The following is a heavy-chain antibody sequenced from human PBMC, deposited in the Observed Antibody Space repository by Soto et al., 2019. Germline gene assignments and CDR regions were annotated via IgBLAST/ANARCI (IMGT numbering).Heavy chain of an antibody. CDR1: GYTFTSYD. D-gene: IGHD6-6*01. CDR3: ARGWYSSSDYYYYYIDV. CDR2: MNPNSGNT. Sequence: ASVKVSCKASGYTFTSYDINWVRQATGQGLEWVGWMNPNSGNTGYAQKFQGRVTMTRNTSISTAYMELSSLRSEDTAVYYCARGWYSSSDYYYYYIDVWAKGNTVTVSS. V-gene: IGHV1-8*01. J-gene: IGHJ6*03.